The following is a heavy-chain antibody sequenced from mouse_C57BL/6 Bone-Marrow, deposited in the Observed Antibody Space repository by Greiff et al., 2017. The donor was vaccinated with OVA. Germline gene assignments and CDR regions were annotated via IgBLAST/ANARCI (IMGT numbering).Heavy chain of an antibody. CDR1: GFTFSSYT. Sequence: EVKLVESGGGLVKPGGSLKLSCAASGFTFSSYTMSWVRQTPEKRLEWVATISGGGGNTYYPDSVKGRFTISRDNAKNTLYLQMSSLRSEDTALYYCASHYYGSSYDAMDYWGQGTSVTVSS. V-gene: IGHV5-9*01. CDR2: ISGGGGNT. D-gene: IGHD1-1*01. J-gene: IGHJ4*01. CDR3: ASHYYGSSYDAMDY.